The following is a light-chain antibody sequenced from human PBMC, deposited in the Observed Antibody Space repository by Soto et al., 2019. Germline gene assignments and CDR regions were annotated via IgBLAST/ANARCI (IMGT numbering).Light chain of an antibody. V-gene: IGKV1-5*01. CDR2: DAS. CDR1: QSISSW. CDR3: QQYNYFWA. J-gene: IGKJ1*01. Sequence: DSQMTQSPSTLSASVGDRVTITCRASQSISSWLAWYQQKPGKAPKLLIYDASNLESGVPSRFSGGGSGTEFSLTISSLQPDDFATYYCQQYNYFWAFGQGPRWIS.